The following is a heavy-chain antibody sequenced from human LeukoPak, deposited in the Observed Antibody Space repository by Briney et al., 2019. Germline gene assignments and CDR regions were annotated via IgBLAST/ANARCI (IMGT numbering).Heavy chain of an antibody. J-gene: IGHJ6*02. CDR2: IIPILGIA. CDR3: ARYVYGGNSRYYYYGMDV. CDR1: GGTFSSYA. Sequence: GASVKVPCKASGGTFSSYAISWVRQAPGQGLEWMGRIIPILGIANYAQKFQGRVTITADKSTSTAYMELSSLRSEDTAVYYCARYVYGGNSRYYYYGMDVWGQGTTVTVSS. V-gene: IGHV1-69*04. D-gene: IGHD4-23*01.